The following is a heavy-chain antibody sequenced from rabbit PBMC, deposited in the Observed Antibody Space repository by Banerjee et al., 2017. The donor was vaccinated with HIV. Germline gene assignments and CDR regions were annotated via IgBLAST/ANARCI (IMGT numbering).Heavy chain of an antibody. V-gene: IGHV1S43*01. CDR3: ARGSSYYSYYYVMDL. D-gene: IGHD8-1*01. CDR2: IYTNGGST. Sequence: WVRQAPGKGLELIACIYTNGGSTWYASCVNGRSTISRSTSLNTVNLKMTSLTAADTATYFCARGSSYYSYYYVMDLWGPGTLVTVS. J-gene: IGHJ6*01.